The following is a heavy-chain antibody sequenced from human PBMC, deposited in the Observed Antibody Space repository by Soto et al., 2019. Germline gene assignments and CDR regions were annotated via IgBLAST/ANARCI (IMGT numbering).Heavy chain of an antibody. CDR2: IYYSGST. Sequence: ASGTLSLTCTVSGGSLSSYYWGWVRQPPGKGLEWIGYIYYSGSTNYNPSLKSRVTILEDTSKNQFSLKLNSVTAADTAVYYCAREGRMGTFDYWGQGALVTVSS. CDR3: AREGRMGTFDY. J-gene: IGHJ4*02. CDR1: GGSLSSYY. D-gene: IGHD1-1*01. V-gene: IGHV4-59*01.